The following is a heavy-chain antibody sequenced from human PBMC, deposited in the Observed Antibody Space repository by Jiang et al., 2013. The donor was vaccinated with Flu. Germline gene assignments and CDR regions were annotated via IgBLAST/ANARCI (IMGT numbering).Heavy chain of an antibody. CDR2: ISSSSSTI. Sequence: QLVESGGGLVQPGGSLRLSCAASGFTFSSYSMNWVRQAPGKGLEWVSYISSSSSTIYYADSVKGRFTISRDNAKNSLYLQMNSLRDEDTAVYYCARSVWDSSGYRYDYWGQGTLVTVSS. J-gene: IGHJ4*02. D-gene: IGHD3-22*01. CDR3: ARSVWDSSGYRYDY. CDR1: GFTFSSYS. V-gene: IGHV3-48*02.